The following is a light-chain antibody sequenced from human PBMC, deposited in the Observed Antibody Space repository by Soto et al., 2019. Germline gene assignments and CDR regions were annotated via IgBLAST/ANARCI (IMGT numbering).Light chain of an antibody. V-gene: IGLV2-23*02. CDR3: CSYAGSSTWV. Sequence: QSALTQPASVSGSPGQSITISCTGASSDVGGYNLVSWYQQHPGNAPKLMIYEVSKRPSGVSNRFSGSKSGNTASLTISGLQAEDEADYYCCSYAGSSTWVFGGGTKVTVL. J-gene: IGLJ3*02. CDR1: SSDVGGYNL. CDR2: EVS.